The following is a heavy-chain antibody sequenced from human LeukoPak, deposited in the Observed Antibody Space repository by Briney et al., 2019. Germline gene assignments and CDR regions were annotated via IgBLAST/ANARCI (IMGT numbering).Heavy chain of an antibody. CDR2: IKHAGSEK. CDR1: GLTLSSYW. D-gene: IGHD5-12*01. Sequence: GGSLRLSCAASGLTLSSYWMSWVRQAPGKGLEWVVRIKHAGSEKHYVDSVKGRFTISRDNAKNSVYLQMNTLRADDTAVYYCARYIETPRRDLDYWGQGTLVTVSS. V-gene: IGHV3-7*01. CDR3: ARYIETPRRDLDY. J-gene: IGHJ4*02.